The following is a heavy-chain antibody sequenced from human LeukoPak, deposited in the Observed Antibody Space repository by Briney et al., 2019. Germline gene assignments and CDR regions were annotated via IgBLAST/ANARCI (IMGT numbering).Heavy chain of an antibody. CDR2: ISGSGGST. Sequence: GGSLRLSCAASGFTFSSYAMSWVRQAPGKGLEWVSAISGSGGSTYYADSVKGRFTISRDNSKNTLYLQMNSVRAEDTAVYYCAKDQYSSSWPQPFDYWGQGTLVTVSS. CDR3: AKDQYSSSWPQPFDY. J-gene: IGHJ4*02. V-gene: IGHV3-23*01. D-gene: IGHD6-13*01. CDR1: GFTFSSYA.